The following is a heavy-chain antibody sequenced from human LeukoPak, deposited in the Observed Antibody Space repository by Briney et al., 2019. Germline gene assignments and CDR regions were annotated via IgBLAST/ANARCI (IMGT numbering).Heavy chain of an antibody. CDR2: IIPIFGTA. V-gene: IGHV1-69*06. D-gene: IGHD5-18*01. J-gene: IGHJ4*02. CDR1: GGTFSIDA. CDR3: ARGDTAMAFYYFDY. Sequence: SLRVSYKPSGGTFSIDAISWVRQAPGQRLERMGGIIPIFGTANYAQKFQGRVTITADKSTSTAYMELSSLRSEDTAVYYCARGDTAMAFYYFDYWGQGTLVTVSS.